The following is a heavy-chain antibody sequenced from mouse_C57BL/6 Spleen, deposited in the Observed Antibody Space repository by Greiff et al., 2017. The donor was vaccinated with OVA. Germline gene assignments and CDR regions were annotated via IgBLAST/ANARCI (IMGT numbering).Heavy chain of an antibody. J-gene: IGHJ2*01. V-gene: IGHV1-72*01. D-gene: IGHD2-14*01. CDR3: ARRGSITLYDFDY. CDR2: IDPNSGGT. CDR1: GYTFTSYW. Sequence: VKLQQPGAELVKPGASVKLSCKASGYTFTSYWMPWVKQRPGRGLEWIGRIDPNSGGTKYHEKFKLKATLTVDKPSSTAYMQLSSLTSEDSAVYDYARRGSITLYDFDYWGQGTTLTVSS.